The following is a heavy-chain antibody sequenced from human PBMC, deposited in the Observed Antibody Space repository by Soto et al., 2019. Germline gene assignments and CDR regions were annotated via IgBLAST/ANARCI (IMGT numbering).Heavy chain of an antibody. CDR1: GGSISRSSYY. V-gene: IGHV4-39*01. J-gene: IGHJ4*02. Sequence: PSETLSLTCTVSGGSISRSSYYWVWIRQPPGKGLEWIGSIYYSGSTYYNPSLKSRVTISVDTSKNQFSLKLSSVTAADTAVYYCARHTPAISISDHWGQGTLVTVSS. CDR3: ARHTPAISISDH. CDR2: IYYSGST. D-gene: IGHD2-15*01.